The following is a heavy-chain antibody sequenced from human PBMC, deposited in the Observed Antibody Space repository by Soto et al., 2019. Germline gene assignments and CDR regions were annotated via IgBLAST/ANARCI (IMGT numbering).Heavy chain of an antibody. V-gene: IGHV3-7*03. J-gene: IGHJ4*02. CDR3: ARDSVWYFDY. Sequence: EVQMVESGGGLVQPGGSLRLSCAASGFNFNNYWMSWVRQAPGKGLEWVANIKQDGSEKYYVDSVKGRFTISRDNAKNSLYLQMNSLSAADTAVYYRARDSVWYFDYWGLGTLVTVSS. D-gene: IGHD2-21*01. CDR2: IKQDGSEK. CDR1: GFNFNNYW.